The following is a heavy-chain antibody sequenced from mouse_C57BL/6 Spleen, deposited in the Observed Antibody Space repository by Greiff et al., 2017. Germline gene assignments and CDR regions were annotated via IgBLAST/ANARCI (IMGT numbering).Heavy chain of an antibody. CDR1: GYAFTNYL. Sequence: VQLQQSGAELVRPGTSVKVSCKASGYAFTNYLIEWVKQRPGQGLEWIGVINPGSGGTNYNEKFKGKATLTADKSSSTAYMQLSSLTSEDSAVYFCARSLLLRAYFDYWGQGTTLTVSS. J-gene: IGHJ2*01. D-gene: IGHD1-1*01. CDR3: ARSLLLRAYFDY. V-gene: IGHV1-54*01. CDR2: INPGSGGT.